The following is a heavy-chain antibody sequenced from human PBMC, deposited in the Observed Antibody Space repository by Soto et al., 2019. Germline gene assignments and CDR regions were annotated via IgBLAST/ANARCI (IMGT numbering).Heavy chain of an antibody. CDR2: IIPIFGTA. Sequence: QVQLVQSGAEVKKPGSSVKVSCKASGGTFSSYAISWVRQAPGQGLEWMGGIIPIFGTANYAQKFQGRVTITADESPSTAYMELSSLRSEDTAVYYCARSYSSSSPRYYYYGMDVWGQGTTVTVSS. CDR1: GGTFSSYA. V-gene: IGHV1-69*12. D-gene: IGHD6-6*01. J-gene: IGHJ6*02. CDR3: ARSYSSSSPRYYYYGMDV.